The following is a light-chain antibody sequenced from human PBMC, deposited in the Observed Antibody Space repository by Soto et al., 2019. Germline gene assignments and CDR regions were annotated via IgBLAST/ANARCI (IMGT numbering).Light chain of an antibody. Sequence: EIVLTQSPGTLSLSPGERATLSCRASQSVSSSYLAWYQQKPGQAPRLLIYGASSRATGIPDRFNGSGSGTDFTLTISRREPEEFSVYYCQQYGSSPPFTFGPGTKVDIQ. CDR3: QQYGSSPPFT. CDR1: QSVSSSY. V-gene: IGKV3-20*01. CDR2: GAS. J-gene: IGKJ3*01.